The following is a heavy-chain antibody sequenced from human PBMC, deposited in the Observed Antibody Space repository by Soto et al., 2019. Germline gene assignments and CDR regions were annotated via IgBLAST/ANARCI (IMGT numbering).Heavy chain of an antibody. V-gene: IGHV1-8*01. J-gene: IGHJ3*02. CDR1: GYTFTSYD. Sequence: ASVKVSCKASGYTFTSYDMNWVRQATGQGLEWMGWMNPNSGNTGYAQKFQGRVTMTRNTSISTAYMELSSLRSEDTAVYYCARGLQLIYGDPDAFDIWGQGTMVTVSS. D-gene: IGHD4-17*01. CDR2: MNPNSGNT. CDR3: ARGLQLIYGDPDAFDI.